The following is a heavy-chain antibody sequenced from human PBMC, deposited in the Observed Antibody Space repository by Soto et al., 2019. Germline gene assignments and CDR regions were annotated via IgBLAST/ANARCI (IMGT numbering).Heavy chain of an antibody. Sequence: PGGSLRLSCAASGFTFSNAWMNWVRQAPGKGLEWVGRIKSKTDGGTTDYAAPVKGRFTISRDDSKNTLYLQMNSLKTEDTAVYYCTTDWAMWIQLWDAYYYYYYGMDVWGQGTTVTVSS. CDR1: GFTFSNAW. D-gene: IGHD5-18*01. CDR3: TTDWAMWIQLWDAYYYYYYGMDV. J-gene: IGHJ6*02. CDR2: IKSKTDGGTT. V-gene: IGHV3-15*07.